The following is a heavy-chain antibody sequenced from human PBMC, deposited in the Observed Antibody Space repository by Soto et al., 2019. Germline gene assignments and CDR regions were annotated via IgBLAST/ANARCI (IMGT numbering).Heavy chain of an antibody. CDR1: GCSISSYY. V-gene: IGHV4-59*01. D-gene: IGHD3-3*01. CDR3: ARVRLAIFGVVDI. Sequence: PSETLSLTCTVSGCSISSYYWSWIRQPPGKGLEWIGYIYYSGSTNYNPSLKSRVTISVDTSKNQLSLKLSSVTAADTAVYYCARVRLAIFGVVDIWGQGTMVTVSS. J-gene: IGHJ3*02. CDR2: IYYSGST.